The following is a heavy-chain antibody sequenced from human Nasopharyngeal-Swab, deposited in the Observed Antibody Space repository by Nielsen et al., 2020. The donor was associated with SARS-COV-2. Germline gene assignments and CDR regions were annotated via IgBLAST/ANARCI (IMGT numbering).Heavy chain of an antibody. CDR1: GFTFSSYS. D-gene: IGHD6-6*01. CDR3: ARDEQLAYGMDV. J-gene: IGHJ6*02. Sequence: GGSLRLSCAASGFTFSSYSMNWVRQAPGKGLEWVSSINSSSYIYYADSVKGRFTISRDNAKNSLYLQMNSLRAEDTAVYYCARDEQLAYGMDVWGQGTTVTVSS. V-gene: IGHV3-21*01. CDR2: INSSSYI.